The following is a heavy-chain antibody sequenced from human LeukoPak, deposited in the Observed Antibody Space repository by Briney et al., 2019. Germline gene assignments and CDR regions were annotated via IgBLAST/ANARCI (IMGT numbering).Heavy chain of an antibody. Sequence: SETLSLTCTVSGVSISSSSYYWGWIRQPPGKGLEWIGSIYYSGSTNYNPSLKSRVTISVDTSKNQFSLKLSSVTAADTAVYYCARARVYGWSYFDYWGQGTLVTVSS. CDR3: ARARVYGWSYFDY. D-gene: IGHD5/OR15-5a*01. J-gene: IGHJ4*02. V-gene: IGHV4-39*07. CDR2: IYYSGST. CDR1: GVSISSSSYY.